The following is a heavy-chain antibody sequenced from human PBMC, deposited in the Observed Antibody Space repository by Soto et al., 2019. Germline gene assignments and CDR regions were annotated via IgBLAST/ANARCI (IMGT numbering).Heavy chain of an antibody. J-gene: IGHJ4*02. CDR1: GGTFSSYA. Sequence: SVKVSCKASGGTFSSYAINWVRQAPGLGLEWMGRVNPILSMSNYAQKFQGRVTMTADKSTSTAYMELRSLRSEDTAFYYCATSYGSGYRAFDYWGQGALVTVSS. CDR3: ATSYGSGYRAFDY. V-gene: IGHV1-69*04. D-gene: IGHD3-10*01. CDR2: VNPILSMS.